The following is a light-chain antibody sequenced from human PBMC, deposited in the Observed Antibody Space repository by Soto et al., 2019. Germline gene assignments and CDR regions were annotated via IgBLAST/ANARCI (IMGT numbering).Light chain of an antibody. V-gene: IGKV1-5*03. CDR2: TAS. CDR3: QQYNSYPWT. CDR1: QSISSW. J-gene: IGKJ1*01. Sequence: GDRVTITCRASQSISSWLAWYQQKPGKAPKLLIYTASTLESGVPSRFSGSGSGTEFTLTISSLQPDDFATYYCQQYNSYPWTFGQGTTVEIK.